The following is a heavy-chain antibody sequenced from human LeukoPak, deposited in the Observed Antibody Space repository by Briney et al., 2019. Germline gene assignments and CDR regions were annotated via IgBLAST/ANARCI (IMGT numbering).Heavy chain of an antibody. CDR3: ARTPDYYGSGSYYDY. CDR1: GGTFSSYA. J-gene: IGHJ4*02. D-gene: IGHD3-10*01. Sequence: ASVKVSCKASGGTFSSYAISWVRQAPGQGLEWMGGIIPIFGTANYAQKFQGRVTITADEFTSTAYMELSSLRSEDTAVYYCARTPDYYGSGSYYDYWGQGTLVTVSS. V-gene: IGHV1-69*13. CDR2: IIPIFGTA.